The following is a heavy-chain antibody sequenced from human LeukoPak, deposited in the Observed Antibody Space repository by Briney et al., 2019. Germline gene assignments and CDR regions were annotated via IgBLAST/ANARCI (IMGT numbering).Heavy chain of an antibody. Sequence: GGSLRLSCAASGFTFSNYWMHWVRQAPGKGLEWVSSIRFDGGDKAYADSAKGRFTISRDNAKNTMFLQMNNLRAEDTAVYYCAKEIDGFDVWGQGTLVTVSS. CDR1: GFTFSNYW. J-gene: IGHJ3*01. CDR3: AKEIDGFDV. V-gene: IGHV3-74*01. CDR2: IRFDGGDK.